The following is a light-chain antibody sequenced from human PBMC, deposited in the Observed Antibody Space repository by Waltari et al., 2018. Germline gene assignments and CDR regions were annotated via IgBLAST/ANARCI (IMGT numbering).Light chain of an antibody. CDR1: SSNIGAGFD. J-gene: IGLJ2*01. Sequence: QSVLTQPPSVSGAPGQRVTIPCTGSSSNIGAGFDVHWYQHLPGTAPKLLIYGNTKRPSGVPDRFSGSKSGTSASLAITGLQAEDEADYYCQSYDSSLSEGVFGGGTKLTVL. V-gene: IGLV1-40*01. CDR3: QSYDSSLSEGV. CDR2: GNT.